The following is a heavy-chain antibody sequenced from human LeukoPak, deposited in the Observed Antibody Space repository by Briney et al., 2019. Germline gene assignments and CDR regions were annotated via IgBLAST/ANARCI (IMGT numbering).Heavy chain of an antibody. D-gene: IGHD4-17*01. CDR1: GYTFIGYF. J-gene: IGHJ4*02. CDR3: ARGPLIRRRTQPTFLDY. CDR2: INPNSGGT. Sequence: ASVQVSCKASGYTFIGYFMHWVRQAPGRGLEWMGWINPNSGGTNYAQKFQGRVTMTSDTSISTAYIELSSLRSEDTAVYYCARGPLIRRRTQPTFLDYWGKGTLVTVSS. V-gene: IGHV1-2*02.